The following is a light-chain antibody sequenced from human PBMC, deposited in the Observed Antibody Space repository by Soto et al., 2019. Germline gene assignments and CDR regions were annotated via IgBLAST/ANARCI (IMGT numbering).Light chain of an antibody. CDR1: SSNIGAGYD. Sequence: QSVLTQPPSVSGAPGQRVAISCTGSSSNIGAGYDVHWYQQLPGTAPKLLIYGDTNRPSGVPDRFSGSRSGTSASLAITGLQAEDEPDYYCQSYDSRLSGHVLFGGGTKHTVL. CDR2: GDT. V-gene: IGLV1-40*01. J-gene: IGLJ2*01. CDR3: QSYDSRLSGHVL.